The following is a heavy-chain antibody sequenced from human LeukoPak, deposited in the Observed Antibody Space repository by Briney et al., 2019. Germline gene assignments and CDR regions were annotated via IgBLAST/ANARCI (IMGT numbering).Heavy chain of an antibody. CDR1: GYTFTSYD. D-gene: IGHD6-13*01. J-gene: IGHJ5*02. CDR2: MNPNSGNT. V-gene: IGHV1-8*01. CDR3: ARVYSSSWKRLFNWFDP. Sequence: ASVKVSCKASGYTFTSYDINWMRQATGQGLEWMGWMNPNSGNTGYAQKFQGRVTMTRNTSISTAYMELSSLRSEDTAVYHCARVYSSSWKRLFNWFDPWGQGTLVTVSS.